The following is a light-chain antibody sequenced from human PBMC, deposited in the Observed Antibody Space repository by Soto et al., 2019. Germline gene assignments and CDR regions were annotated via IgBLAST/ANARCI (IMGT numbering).Light chain of an antibody. CDR3: QVWDNDSYHFV. J-gene: IGLJ1*01. CDR2: DDS. V-gene: IGLV3-21*02. Sequence: SYEVTQPPWVSVAPGQTARITCEENNIGSKSVHWYQQNPGQAPVLVVFDDSDRPSGIPDRFSGSNSRNTATLTINSVEAGDEADYYCQVWDNDSYHFVFGSGTKVTVL. CDR1: NIGSKS.